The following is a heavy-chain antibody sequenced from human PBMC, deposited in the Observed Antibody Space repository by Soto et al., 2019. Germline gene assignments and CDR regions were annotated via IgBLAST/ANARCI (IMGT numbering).Heavy chain of an antibody. CDR1: GYTFTSYA. CDR2: INPNSGGT. V-gene: IGHV1-2*04. D-gene: IGHD2-2*01. CDR3: AREVDGYFAY. Sequence: GASVKVSCKASGYTFTSYAMHWVRQAPGQRLEWMGWINPNSGGTNYAQKFQGWVTMTRDTSISTAYMELSRLRSDDTAVYYCAREVDGYFAYWGQGTLVTVSS. J-gene: IGHJ4*02.